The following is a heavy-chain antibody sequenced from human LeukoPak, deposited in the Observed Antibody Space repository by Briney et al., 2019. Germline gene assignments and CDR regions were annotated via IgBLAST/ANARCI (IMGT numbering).Heavy chain of an antibody. CDR1: GFTFSIYD. CDR3: AKGITMVRGVIPGIDY. CDR2: IDRGVGST. D-gene: IGHD3-10*01. Sequence: GGSLRLSCAASGFTFSIYDLSWVRQAPGKGLECVSAIDRGVGSTYYADSVKGRFTISRDNSKNTLYLQMNSLRAEDTAVYYCAKGITMVRGVIPGIDYWGQGTLVTVSS. V-gene: IGHV3-23*01. J-gene: IGHJ4*02.